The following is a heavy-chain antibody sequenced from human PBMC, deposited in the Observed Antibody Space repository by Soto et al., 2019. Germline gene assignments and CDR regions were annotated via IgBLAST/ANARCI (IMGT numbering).Heavy chain of an antibody. J-gene: IGHJ5*02. CDR2: IYYSGST. Sequence: SETLSLTCTVSGGSISSGGYYWSWIRQHPGKGLEWIGYIYYSGSTYYNPSLKSRVTISVDTSKNQFSLKLSSVTAADTAVYYCARDWGANNWFDPWGQGTLVTVSS. CDR3: ARDWGANNWFDP. D-gene: IGHD3-16*01. CDR1: GGSISSGGYY. V-gene: IGHV4-31*03.